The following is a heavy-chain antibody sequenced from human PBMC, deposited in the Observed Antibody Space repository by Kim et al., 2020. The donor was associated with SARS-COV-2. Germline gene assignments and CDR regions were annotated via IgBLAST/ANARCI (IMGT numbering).Heavy chain of an antibody. Sequence: GGSLRLSCAASGFTFSSYAMSWVRQAPGKGLEWVSAISGSGGSTYYADSVKGRFTISRDNSKNTLYLQMNSLRAEDTAVYYCAKGSSLFRIAAAGGGFDYWGQGTLVTVSS. CDR2: ISGSGGST. CDR3: AKGSSLFRIAAAGGGFDY. CDR1: GFTFSSYA. D-gene: IGHD6-13*01. V-gene: IGHV3-23*01. J-gene: IGHJ4*02.